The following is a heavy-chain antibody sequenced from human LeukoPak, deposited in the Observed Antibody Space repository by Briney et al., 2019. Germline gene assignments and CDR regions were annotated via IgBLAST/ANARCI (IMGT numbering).Heavy chain of an antibody. CDR3: ATQGELRYSSSWQDYWYFDF. J-gene: IGHJ2*01. Sequence: ASVKVSCKVSGYTLTELSMHWVRQAPGKGLEWMGGFDPEDGETIYAQKFQGRVTMTEDTSTDAAYMELSSLRSEDTAVYYCATQGELRYSSSWQDYWYFDFWGRGTLVTVSS. CDR2: FDPEDGET. V-gene: IGHV1-24*01. D-gene: IGHD6-13*01. CDR1: GYTLTELS.